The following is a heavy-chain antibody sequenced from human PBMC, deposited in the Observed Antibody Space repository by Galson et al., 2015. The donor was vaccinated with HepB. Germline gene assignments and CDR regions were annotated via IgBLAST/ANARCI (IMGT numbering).Heavy chain of an antibody. CDR2: IIPIFGIA. J-gene: IGHJ6*02. V-gene: IGHV1-69*13. D-gene: IGHD5-18*01. CDR3: ARSKSPAVTYYYYYGMDV. Sequence: SVKVSCKASGGTFSSYAISWVRQAPGQGLEWMGGIIPIFGIANYAQKFQGRVTITADESTSTAYMELSSLRSEDTAVYYCARSKSPAVTYYYYYGMDVWGQVTTVTVSS. CDR1: GGTFSSYA.